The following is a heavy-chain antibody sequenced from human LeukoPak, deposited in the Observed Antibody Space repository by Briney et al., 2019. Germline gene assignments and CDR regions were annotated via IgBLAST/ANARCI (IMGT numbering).Heavy chain of an antibody. V-gene: IGHV4-34*01. CDR3: ARGRRIAAALDY. Sequence: SETLSLTRAVYGGSFSGYYWSWTRQPPGKGLEWIGEINHSGSTNYNPSLKSRVTISVDTSKNQFSLKLSSVTAADTAVYYCARGRRIAAALDYWGQGTLVTVSS. D-gene: IGHD6-13*01. J-gene: IGHJ4*02. CDR2: INHSGST. CDR1: GGSFSGYY.